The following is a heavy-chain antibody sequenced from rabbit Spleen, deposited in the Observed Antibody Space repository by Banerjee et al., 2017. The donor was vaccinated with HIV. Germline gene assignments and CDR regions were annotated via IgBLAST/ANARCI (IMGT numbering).Heavy chain of an antibody. V-gene: IGHV1S45*01. Sequence: QQQLEESGGDLVKPGASLTLTCTASGLDFSSNYWMCWVRQAPGKGLEWIGCILTGSGSTYYASWAKGRVTMSKASSTTVTLQMTSLTAADTATYFCARSGAGSGTAQDLWGPGTLVTVS. CDR2: ILTGSGST. CDR3: ARSGAGSGTAQDL. D-gene: IGHD4-2*01. CDR1: GLDFSSNYW. J-gene: IGHJ4*01.